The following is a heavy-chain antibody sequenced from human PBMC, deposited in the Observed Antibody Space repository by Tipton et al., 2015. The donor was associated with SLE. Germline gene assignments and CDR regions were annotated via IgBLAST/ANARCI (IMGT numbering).Heavy chain of an antibody. CDR3: ARDPNGGYGSFDY. V-gene: IGHV4-34*01. Sequence: TLSLTCTVSGDSLSGYYWNWIRQPPGKGLEWIGEVNHGGSAYYSPSLQSRVSISVDTSKNQFSLKLSSVTAADTAVYYCARDPNGGYGSFDYWGLGALVTVSS. D-gene: IGHD7-27*01. J-gene: IGHJ4*02. CDR2: VNHGGSA. CDR1: GDSLSGYY.